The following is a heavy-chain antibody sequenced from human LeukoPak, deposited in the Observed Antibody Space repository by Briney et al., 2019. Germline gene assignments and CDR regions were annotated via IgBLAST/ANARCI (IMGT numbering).Heavy chain of an antibody. V-gene: IGHV3-21*01. CDR2: ISCSRRYI. D-gene: IGHD5-12*01. J-gene: IGHJ4*02. CDR1: GFTFSSYS. CDR3: ATDSYDEIVDY. Sequence: GGSLRLSCAASGFTFSSYSMNWVRQAPGKGLEWVSSISCSRRYIYYADSVKGRFTISRDNAKNSLYLQMNSLRAEDTAVYYCATDSYDEIVDYWGQGTKVTVCS.